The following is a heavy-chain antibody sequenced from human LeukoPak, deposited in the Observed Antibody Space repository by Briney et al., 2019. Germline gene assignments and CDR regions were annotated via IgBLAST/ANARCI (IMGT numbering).Heavy chain of an antibody. CDR3: GRVPRDRSSLDF. CDR2: MQPHIGEA. Sequence: ASVKVSCKASGYNFTSYDINWVRQAAGQGLEWMGWMQPHIGEAGNALKFQGRMTMARDTSVNTFYMELSSLTSEDTAVYYCGRVPRDRSSLDFWGQGSLVTVSS. D-gene: IGHD3/OR15-3a*01. CDR1: GYNFTSYD. V-gene: IGHV1-8*01. J-gene: IGHJ4*02.